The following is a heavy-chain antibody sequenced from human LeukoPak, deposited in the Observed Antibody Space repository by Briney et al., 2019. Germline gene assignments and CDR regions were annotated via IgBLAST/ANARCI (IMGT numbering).Heavy chain of an antibody. CDR2: MSSDGNAM. D-gene: IGHD3-22*01. Sequence: GRSLRLSCAASGFTFTAYLIHWVRQAPGKGMEWVAVMSSDGNAMFYADSVKGRFTISRDNSKNTLYLQMNSLRAEDTAVYYCVRESEYYFDHSASFDYWGQGTLVTVSS. V-gene: IGHV3-30-3*01. J-gene: IGHJ4*02. CDR3: VRESEYYFDHSASFDY. CDR1: GFTFTAYL.